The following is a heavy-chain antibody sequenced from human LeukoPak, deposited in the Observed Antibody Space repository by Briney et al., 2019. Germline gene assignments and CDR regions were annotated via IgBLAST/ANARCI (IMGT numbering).Heavy chain of an antibody. V-gene: IGHV1-8*01. CDR1: GYTFTSYD. D-gene: IGHD5-24*01. CDR2: MNPNSGNT. J-gene: IGHJ4*02. CDR3: ARDREMATIYLFDY. Sequence: GASVKVSCKASGYTFTSYDINWVRQATGQGLEWMGWMNPNSGNTGYAQKFQGRVTMTRDMSTSTVYMELSSLRSEDTAVYYCARDREMATIYLFDYWGQGTLVTISS.